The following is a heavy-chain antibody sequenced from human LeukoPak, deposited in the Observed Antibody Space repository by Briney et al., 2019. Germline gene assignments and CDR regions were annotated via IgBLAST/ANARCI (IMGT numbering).Heavy chain of an antibody. V-gene: IGHV3-23*01. D-gene: IGHD5-18*01. CDR3: ARRMARGYSYGPPDY. J-gene: IGHJ4*02. CDR2: ISGSGGST. CDR1: GFTFSSYA. Sequence: GGSLRLSCAASGFTFSSYAMSWVRQAPGKGLEWVSAISGSGGSTYYADSVKGRFTISRDNSKNTLYLQMNSLRAEDTAVYYCARRMARGYSYGPPDYWGQGTLVTVPS.